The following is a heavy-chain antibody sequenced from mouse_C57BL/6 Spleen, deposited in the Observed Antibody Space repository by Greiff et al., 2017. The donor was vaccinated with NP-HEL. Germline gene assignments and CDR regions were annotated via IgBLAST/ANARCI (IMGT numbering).Heavy chain of an antibody. CDR3: ARKGPHYYDSGYFDV. D-gene: IGHD1-1*01. J-gene: IGHJ1*03. CDR1: GFSFTSYG. CDR2: IWSGGST. Sequence: VQLQQSGPGLVQPSQCLSISCTVSGFSFTSYGVHWVRQSPGKGLEWLGVIWSGGSTDYNAAFISRLSISKDNSKSQFFFKMNSLLADDTAVYYGARKGPHYYDSGYFDVWGTGTTVTVSS. V-gene: IGHV2-2*01.